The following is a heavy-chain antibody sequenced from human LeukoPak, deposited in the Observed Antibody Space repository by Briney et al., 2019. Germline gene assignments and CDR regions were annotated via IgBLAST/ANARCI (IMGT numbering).Heavy chain of an antibody. J-gene: IGHJ4*02. CDR3: AIREVGAYAY. D-gene: IGHD1-26*01. V-gene: IGHV1-69*05. CDR2: IFPIFGTA. CDR1: GGTFSSYA. Sequence: SVKVSCKASGGTFSSYAISWVRQAPGQGLEWMGGIFPIFGTANYAQKFQGRVTITTDESTSTAYMELSSLRSEDTAVYYCAIREVGAYAYWGQGTLVTVSS.